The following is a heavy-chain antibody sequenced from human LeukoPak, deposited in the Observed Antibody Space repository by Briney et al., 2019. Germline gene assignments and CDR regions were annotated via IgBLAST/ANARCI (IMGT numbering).Heavy chain of an antibody. V-gene: IGHV4-61*02. Sequence: SQTLSLTCTVSGGSISSGSYYWSSIRQPAGKGLEWIGRIYNSGNTNYNPSLKSRVTISVDTSKNQFSLKLSSVTAADTAVYYCARDPAGHCSSTSCFSYYFDYWGQGTLVTVSS. D-gene: IGHD2-2*01. J-gene: IGHJ4*02. CDR2: IYNSGNT. CDR3: ARDPAGHCSSTSCFSYYFDY. CDR1: GGSISSGSYY.